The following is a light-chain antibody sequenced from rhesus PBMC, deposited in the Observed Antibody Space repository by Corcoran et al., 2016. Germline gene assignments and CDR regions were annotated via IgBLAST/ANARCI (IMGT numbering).Light chain of an antibody. CDR3: QQYISWPLT. Sequence: EIVLTQSPATLSLSPGEGATLSCRASQSVNSNLAWYQQQPEQAPRLVIYDISSRATGIPDRFSGSGSGTDFTLTISSLEPEDFAVYYCQQYISWPLTFGGGTKVEIK. V-gene: IGKV3-42*03. CDR1: QSVNSN. CDR2: DIS. J-gene: IGKJ4*01.